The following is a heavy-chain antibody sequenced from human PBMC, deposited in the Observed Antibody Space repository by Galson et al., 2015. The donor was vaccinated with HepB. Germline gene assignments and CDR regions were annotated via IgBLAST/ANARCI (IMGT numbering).Heavy chain of an antibody. D-gene: IGHD3-10*01. CDR1: GFTFSSYS. Sequence: SLRLSCAASGFTFSSYSMNWVRQAPGKGLEWVSYISSSSSIIYYADSVKGRFTISRDNAKNSLYLQMNSLRAEDTAVYYCARSTRVRGVIAYWGQGTLVTVSS. CDR3: ARSTRVRGVIAY. V-gene: IGHV3-48*04. CDR2: ISSSSSII. J-gene: IGHJ4*02.